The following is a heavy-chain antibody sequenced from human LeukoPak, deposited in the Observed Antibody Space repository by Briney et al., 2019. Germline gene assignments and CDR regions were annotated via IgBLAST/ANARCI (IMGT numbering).Heavy chain of an antibody. CDR3: ARDLPDVLTGYSDNAFDI. CDR2: IKQDGSDT. Sequence: GGSLRLSCVASGFTFSDYWMSWVRQAPGKGLEWVGNIKQDGSDTNYVDSVKGRFTISRDNAKRLLFLQMNSLRDEDTAVYYCARDLPDVLTGYSDNAFDIWGQGTMVTVSS. CDR1: GFTFSDYW. J-gene: IGHJ3*02. V-gene: IGHV3-7*03. D-gene: IGHD3-9*01.